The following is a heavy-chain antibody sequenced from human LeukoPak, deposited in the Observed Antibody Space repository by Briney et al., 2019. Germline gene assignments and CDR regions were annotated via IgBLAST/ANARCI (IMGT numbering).Heavy chain of an antibody. CDR1: GGSISSSSYY. V-gene: IGHV4-39*07. D-gene: IGHD6-19*01. Sequence: PSETLSLTCTVSGGSISSSSYYWGWIRQPPGKGLEWIGSIYYSGSTNYNPSLKSRVTISVDTSKNQFSLKLSSVTAADTAVYYCAREGIAVAGTTRYYYYGMDVWGQGTTVTVSS. CDR3: AREGIAVAGTTRYYYYGMDV. J-gene: IGHJ6*02. CDR2: IYYSGST.